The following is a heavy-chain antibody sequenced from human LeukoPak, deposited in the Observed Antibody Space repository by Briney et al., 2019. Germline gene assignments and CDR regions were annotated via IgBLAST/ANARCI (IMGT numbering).Heavy chain of an antibody. CDR2: IYYSGST. Sequence: SETLSLTCTLSGGSISSNNYYWGWIRQPPGKGLEWIGSIYYSGSTYYNPSLKSRVTISVDTSKNQFSLKLSSVTAADTAVYYCARVGCSGGSCYPDYWGQGTLVTVSS. CDR1: GGSISSNNYY. V-gene: IGHV4-39*01. D-gene: IGHD2-15*01. J-gene: IGHJ4*02. CDR3: ARVGCSGGSCYPDY.